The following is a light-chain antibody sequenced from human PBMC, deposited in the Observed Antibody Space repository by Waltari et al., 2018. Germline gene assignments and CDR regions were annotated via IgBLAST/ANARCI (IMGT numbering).Light chain of an antibody. J-gene: IGLJ3*02. V-gene: IGLV2-14*03. Sequence: QSALTQPASVSGSPGQSITISCTGTSSHVGGYTYVSWYQQHPGKAPKLMIYDVSNRPSGVSNRFSGSKSGNTASLTISGLQAEDEADYYCSSYTRSSTWVFGGGTKLTVL. CDR2: DVS. CDR1: SSHVGGYTY. CDR3: SSYTRSSTWV.